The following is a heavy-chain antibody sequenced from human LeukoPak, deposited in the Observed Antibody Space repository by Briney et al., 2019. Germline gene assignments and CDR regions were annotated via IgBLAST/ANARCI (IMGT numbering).Heavy chain of an antibody. J-gene: IGHJ4*02. CDR1: GYTSTNYA. D-gene: IGHD2-15*01. V-gene: IGHV1-3*03. Sequence: ASVKVSCKASGYTSTNYAMHWVRQAPGQRPEWLGWINAANGYAKYSQELQGRVIITRDTSASTAYMELSSLRSEDMAIYYCAIRGGHTDHWGQGTLVTVSS. CDR3: AIRGGHTDH. CDR2: INAANGYA.